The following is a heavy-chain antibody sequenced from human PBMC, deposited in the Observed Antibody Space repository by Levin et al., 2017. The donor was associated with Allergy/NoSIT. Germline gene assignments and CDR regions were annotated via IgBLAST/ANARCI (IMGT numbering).Heavy chain of an antibody. CDR1: GFSLTTSGVG. CDR2: IYWDDDK. CDR3: AHSPRYHHGYGNLDS. D-gene: IGHD5-12*01. J-gene: IGHJ4*02. Sequence: SGPTLVKPTQTLTLTCTFSGFSLTTSGVGVGWIRQPPGKALEWLALIYWDDDKRYRPSLKSRLTITKDTSKNQVLLTMTNLDPVDTGTYSCAHSPRYHHGYGNLDSWGQGTLVTVSS. V-gene: IGHV2-5*02.